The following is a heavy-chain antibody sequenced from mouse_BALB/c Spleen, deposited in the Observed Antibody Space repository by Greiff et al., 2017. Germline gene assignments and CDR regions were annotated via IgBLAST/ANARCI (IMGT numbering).Heavy chain of an antibody. V-gene: IGHV1-7*01. CDR1: GYTFTSYW. CDR3: ARVYGSSPCYFDY. CDR2: INPSTGYT. J-gene: IGHJ2*01. D-gene: IGHD1-1*01. Sequence: VQLQQSGAELAKPGASVKMSCKASGYTFTSYWMHWVKQRPGQGLEWIGYINPSTGYTEYNQKFKDKATLTADKSSSTAYMQLSSLTSEDSAVYYCARVYGSSPCYFDYWGQGTTLTVSS.